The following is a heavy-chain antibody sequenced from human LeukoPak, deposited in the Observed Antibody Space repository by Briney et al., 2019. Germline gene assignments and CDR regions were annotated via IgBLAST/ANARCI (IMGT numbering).Heavy chain of an antibody. V-gene: IGHV4-39*01. CDR3: ARRDCGGGSCSFDY. D-gene: IGHD2-15*01. CDR2: IYYSGST. CDR1: GASISSNGYY. Sequence: SETLSLTCTVSGASISSNGYYWNWIRQPPGKGLEWIGTIYYSGSTYYNPSLKSRVTISMDTSKNQFSLKLTSVTAADTAVYYCARRDCGGGSCSFDYWGQGTLVTVSS. J-gene: IGHJ4*02.